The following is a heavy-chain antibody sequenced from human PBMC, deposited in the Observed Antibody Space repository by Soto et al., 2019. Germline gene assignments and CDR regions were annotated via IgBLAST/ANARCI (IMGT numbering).Heavy chain of an antibody. V-gene: IGHV3-23*01. Sequence: PGGSLRLSCAASGFTFSSSAMSWVRQAPGKGLEWVSGISGSGDRTYYVDSVKGRFTISRDNSKNTLYVLMDSLRAEDTALYYCAKHLRGSNCXQGTLVT. CDR1: GFTFSSSA. CDR3: AKHLRGSN. J-gene: IGHJ4*02. CDR2: ISGSGDRT.